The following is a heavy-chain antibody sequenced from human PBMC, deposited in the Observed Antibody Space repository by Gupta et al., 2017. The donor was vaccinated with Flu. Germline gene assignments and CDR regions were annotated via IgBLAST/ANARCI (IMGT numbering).Heavy chain of an antibody. J-gene: IGHJ6*02. D-gene: IGHD6-19*01. CDR3: ARVAVSSMDV. CDR2: IGSSDSYI. CDR1: SDYT. Sequence: SDYTMDWVRQAPGKGLEWVSSIGSSDSYICYADLVKGRFTISRDNAKNSLFLQMNNLRAEDTAIYYCARVAVSSMDVWGQGTTVTVSS. V-gene: IGHV3-21*01.